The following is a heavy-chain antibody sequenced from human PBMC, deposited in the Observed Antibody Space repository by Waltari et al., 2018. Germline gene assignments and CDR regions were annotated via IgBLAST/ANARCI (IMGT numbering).Heavy chain of an antibody. CDR1: GGSFDGYH. CDR3: ARRGDWLPLDAFDI. Sequence: QVQLQQWGAGLLKPKQTLSLTCGVHGGSFDGYHWSWIRQSPGKGLEWIGEINHSGYTNYNPSLKSRLTISLYASQNQFSLKVRSVTAADTAVYYCARRGDWLPLDAFDIWGQGTVVTVSS. V-gene: IGHV4-34*01. J-gene: IGHJ3*02. D-gene: IGHD2-15*01. CDR2: INHSGYT.